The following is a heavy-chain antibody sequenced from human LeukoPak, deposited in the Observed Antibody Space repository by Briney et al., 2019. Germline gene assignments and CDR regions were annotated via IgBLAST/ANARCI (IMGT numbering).Heavy chain of an antibody. J-gene: IGHJ4*02. CDR2: ISAYNGNT. V-gene: IGHV1-18*01. Sequence: GASVKVSCKASGYTFTSYGISWVRQAPGQGLEGMGWISAYNGNTNYAQKLQGRVTMATDTSTSTAYMELRSLRSDDTAVYYCARPYYDSSAPPYDYWGQGTLVTVSS. CDR3: ARPYYDSSAPPYDY. CDR1: GYTFTSYG. D-gene: IGHD3-22*01.